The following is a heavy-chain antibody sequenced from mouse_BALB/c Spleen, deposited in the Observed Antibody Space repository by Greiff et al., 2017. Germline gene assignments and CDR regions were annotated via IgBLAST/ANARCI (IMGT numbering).Heavy chain of an antibody. CDR3: ARHEGLPTYYFDY. CDR2: ISSGGSYT. V-gene: IGHV5-9-3*01. CDR1: GFTFSSYA. J-gene: IGHJ2*01. D-gene: IGHD2-2*01. Sequence: EVKLQESGGGLVKPGGSLKLSCAASGFTFSSYAMSWVRQTPEKRLEWVATISSGGSYTYYPDSVKGRFTISRDNAKNTLYLQMSSLRSEDTAMYYCARHEGLPTYYFDYWGQGTTLTVSS.